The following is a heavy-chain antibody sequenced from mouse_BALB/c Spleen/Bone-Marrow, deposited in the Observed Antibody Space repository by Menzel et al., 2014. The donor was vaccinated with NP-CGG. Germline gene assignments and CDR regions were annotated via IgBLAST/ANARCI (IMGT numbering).Heavy chain of an antibody. CDR1: GFTFSSFG. V-gene: IGHV5-17*02. J-gene: IGHJ2*01. D-gene: IGHD4-1*01. CDR2: ISSGSSII. CDR3: TRGGNWDDFDY. Sequence: DVKLAESGGGLVQPGGSRKLSCAASGFTFSSFGMHWVRQAPEKGLEWVAYISSGSSIIYYADTVKGRLTISRDDPKNTLFLQMTSLRSEDTAMYYCTRGGNWDDFDYWGQGTTLTVSS.